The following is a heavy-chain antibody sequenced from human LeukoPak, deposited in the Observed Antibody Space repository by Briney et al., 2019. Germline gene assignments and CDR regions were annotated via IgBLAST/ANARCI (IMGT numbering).Heavy chain of an antibody. CDR3: ASRWRNGMDV. D-gene: IGHD1-1*01. Sequence: SGTLSLTCALSGASISSNNWWGRVRQPPGKGLEWTGEIHHSGSTNSNPSLTSRATMEVDKSKNQVSLRLTSVTAADTAVYYCASRWRNGMDVWGEGTTVTVSS. CDR2: IHHSGST. V-gene: IGHV4-4*02. J-gene: IGHJ6*04. CDR1: GASISSNNW.